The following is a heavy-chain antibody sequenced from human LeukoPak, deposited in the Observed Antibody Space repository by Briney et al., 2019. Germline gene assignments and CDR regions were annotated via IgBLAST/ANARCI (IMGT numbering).Heavy chain of an antibody. D-gene: IGHD5-12*01. V-gene: IGHV3-30*02. CDR1: GFTFDNYV. CDR2: LRYDGITK. Sequence: GGSLRLSCEASGFTFDNYVMHWVRQAPGKGLEWVAFLRYDGITKFYADSVKGRFSISRDLSNNTLFLQMNSLRVEDTALYYCAKDLLGGYHSPFDYWGQGTLVTVSS. J-gene: IGHJ4*02. CDR3: AKDLLGGYHSPFDY.